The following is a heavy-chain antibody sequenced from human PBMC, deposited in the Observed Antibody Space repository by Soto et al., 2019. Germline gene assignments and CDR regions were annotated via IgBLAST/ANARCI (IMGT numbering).Heavy chain of an antibody. D-gene: IGHD2-15*01. CDR3: ARDSVVAATRGYYYYMDV. Sequence: GGSLRLSCAASGFTVSSNYMSWVRQAPGKGLEWVSVIYSGGSTYYADSVKGRFTISRHNSKNTLYLQMNSLRAEDTAVYYCARDSVVAATRGYYYYMDVWGKGTTVTVS. CDR2: IYSGGST. J-gene: IGHJ6*03. CDR1: GFTVSSNY. V-gene: IGHV3-53*04.